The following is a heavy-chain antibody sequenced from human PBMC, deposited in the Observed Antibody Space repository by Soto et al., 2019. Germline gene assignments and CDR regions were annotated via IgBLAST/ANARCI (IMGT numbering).Heavy chain of an antibody. D-gene: IGHD2-2*01. CDR1: GYTFTSYG. J-gene: IGHJ6*02. V-gene: IGHV1-18*01. Sequence: QVQLVQSGAEVKKPGASVKVSCKASGYTFTSYGISWVRQAPGQGLEWMGWISAYNGNTNYAQKLQGRVTMTTDTSAXXAXMXXRSLRSDDTAVYYCAREGYCISTSCRHYDYYGLAVWGQGTTVTVSS. CDR3: AREGYCISTSCRHYDYYGLAV. CDR2: ISAYNGNT.